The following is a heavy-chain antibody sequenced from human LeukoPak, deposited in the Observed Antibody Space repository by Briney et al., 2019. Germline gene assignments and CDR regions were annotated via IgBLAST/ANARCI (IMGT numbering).Heavy chain of an antibody. J-gene: IGHJ4*02. Sequence: GGSLRLSCAASGFIFDDYDMHWVRHAPGKGLEWVSGIKWNSGSIGYADSVKGRFTISRDNAKNSLYLQLNSLRTEDTALYYCAKDSYCSGGTCYQFDYWGQGTLVTVSS. CDR2: IKWNSGSI. V-gene: IGHV3-9*01. D-gene: IGHD2-15*01. CDR3: AKDSYCSGGTCYQFDY. CDR1: GFIFDDYD.